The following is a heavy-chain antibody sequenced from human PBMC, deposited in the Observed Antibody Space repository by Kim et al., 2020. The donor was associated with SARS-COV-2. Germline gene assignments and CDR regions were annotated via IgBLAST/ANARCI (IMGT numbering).Heavy chain of an antibody. D-gene: IGHD4-4*01. J-gene: IGHJ4*02. V-gene: IGHV3-23*01. CDR2: ISGSGGST. Sequence: GGSLRLSCAASGITFSSYAMSWVRQAPGKGLEWVSAISGSGGSTYYADSVKGRFTISRDNSKNTLYLQMNSLRAEDTAVYYFAKGGMTTVTTVYFDYWGQGTLVTVSS. CDR1: GITFSSYA. CDR3: AKGGMTTVTTVYFDY.